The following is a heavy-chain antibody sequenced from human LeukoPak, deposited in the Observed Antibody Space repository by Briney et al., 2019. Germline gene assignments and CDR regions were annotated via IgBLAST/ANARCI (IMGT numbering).Heavy chain of an antibody. CDR2: IRYDGSNK. J-gene: IGHJ4*02. Sequence: GGSLRLSCAASGFTFSSYGMHWVRQAPGKGLEWVAFIRYDGSNKYYADSVKGRFTISRDNSKNTLYLQMNSLRAEDTAVYYYAKDSYPSYSSSWNGTDFDYWGQGTLVTVSS. D-gene: IGHD6-13*01. CDR3: AKDSYPSYSSSWNGTDFDY. CDR1: GFTFSSYG. V-gene: IGHV3-30*02.